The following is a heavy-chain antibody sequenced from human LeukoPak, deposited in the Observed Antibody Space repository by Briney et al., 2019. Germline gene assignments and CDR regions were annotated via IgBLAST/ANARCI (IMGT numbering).Heavy chain of an antibody. J-gene: IGHJ5*02. CDR2: IIPIFGTA. CDR3: ARGAVPAAIYNWFDP. Sequence: GASVKVSCKASGDTLSSYAISWVRQAPGQGLEWMGGIIPIFGTANYAQKFQGRVTITADESTSTAYMELSSLRSEDTAVYYCARGAVPAAIYNWFDPWGQGTLVTVSS. CDR1: GDTLSSYA. D-gene: IGHD2-2*01. V-gene: IGHV1-69*13.